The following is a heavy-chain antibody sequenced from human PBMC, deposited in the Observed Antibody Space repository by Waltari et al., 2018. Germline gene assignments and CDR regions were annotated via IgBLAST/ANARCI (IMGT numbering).Heavy chain of an antibody. J-gene: IGHJ2*01. V-gene: IGHV3-30-3*01. CDR3: ARDGTGVTREYFDL. CDR1: GFPFRRYA. Sequence: QVQLVASGVGVLQPGRSLSLSCSASGFPFRRYAMHWVRHAPGKGLEWVAVISYDGSNKYYADSVKGRFTISRDNSKNTLYLQMNSLRAEDTAVYYCARDGTGVTREYFDLWGRGTLVTVSS. D-gene: IGHD2-21*02. CDR2: ISYDGSNK.